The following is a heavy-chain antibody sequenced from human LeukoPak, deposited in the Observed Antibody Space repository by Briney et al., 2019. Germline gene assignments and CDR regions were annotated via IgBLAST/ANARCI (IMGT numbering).Heavy chain of an antibody. CDR1: GGSISSYY. V-gene: IGHV4-4*07. Sequence: SETLSLTCTVSGGSISSYYWSWIRQPAGKGLEWIGRIYTSGSTNYNPSLKSRVTMSVDTSKNQFSLKLSSVAAADPAVYYCARVADLYCSGGSCYDWFDPWGQGTLVTVSS. CDR3: ARVADLYCSGGSCYDWFDP. D-gene: IGHD2-15*01. CDR2: IYTSGST. J-gene: IGHJ5*02.